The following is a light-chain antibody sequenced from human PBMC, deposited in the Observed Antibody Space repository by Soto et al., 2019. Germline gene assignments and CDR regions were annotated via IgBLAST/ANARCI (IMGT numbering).Light chain of an antibody. CDR3: SSYTTNSTPPV. CDR2: EVR. V-gene: IGLV2-14*01. CDR1: SSDVGCYNY. Sequence: QSALTQPASVSGSPGQSITISCTETSSDVGCYNYVSWYQQYPGKAPKLMIYEVRNWPSGVSNRFSGSKSGNTASLTISGLQAEDEADYYCSSYTTNSTPPVFETGTKVTVL. J-gene: IGLJ1*01.